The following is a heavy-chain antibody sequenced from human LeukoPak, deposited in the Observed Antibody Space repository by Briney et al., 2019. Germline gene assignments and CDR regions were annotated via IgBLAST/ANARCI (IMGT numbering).Heavy chain of an antibody. Sequence: PSETLSLTCTVSGGSISSSSYYWSWIRQPPGKGLEWIGYIYYSGSTNYNPSLKSRVTISVDTSKNQFSLKLSSVTAADTAVYYCARDRLPRGVPGWFDPWGQGTLVTVSS. CDR3: ARDRLPRGVPGWFDP. V-gene: IGHV4-61*01. D-gene: IGHD2-15*01. J-gene: IGHJ5*02. CDR2: IYYSGST. CDR1: GGSISSSSYY.